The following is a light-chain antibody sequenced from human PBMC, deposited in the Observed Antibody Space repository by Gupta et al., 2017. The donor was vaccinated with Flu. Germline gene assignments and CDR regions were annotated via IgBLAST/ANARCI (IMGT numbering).Light chain of an antibody. Sequence: SYVLTQPPSVSVAPGQTARITCGGNNIGSKSVHWYQQKPGQAPVLVVYDDSDRPSGIPERVSGSNSGNKAKLTIRRVEAGDEADDYCQVWDSSSDHVVVGGGTKLTVL. V-gene: IGLV3-21*02. CDR3: QVWDSSSDHVV. J-gene: IGLJ2*01. CDR1: NIGSKS. CDR2: DDS.